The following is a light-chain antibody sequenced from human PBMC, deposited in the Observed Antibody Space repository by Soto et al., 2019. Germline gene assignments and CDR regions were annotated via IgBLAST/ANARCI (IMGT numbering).Light chain of an antibody. CDR3: SSYTSSSLWV. CDR1: SSDVGGYNY. V-gene: IGLV2-14*01. CDR2: EVS. Sequence: QSALTQPASVSGSPGQSITISCTGTSSDVGGYNYVSWYQQHPGKAPKLMIYEVSNRPSGVSNRFSGSKSDNTASLTISGLQAEDEADYYCSSYTSSSLWVFGGGTKVTVL. J-gene: IGLJ3*02.